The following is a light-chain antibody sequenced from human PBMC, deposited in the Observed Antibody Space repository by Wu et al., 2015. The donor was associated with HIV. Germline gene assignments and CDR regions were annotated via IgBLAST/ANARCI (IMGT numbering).Light chain of an antibody. J-gene: IGKJ4*01. CDR2: GAS. V-gene: IGKV1-12*01. Sequence: DIQMTQSPSSLSASVGDRIIITCRASEGISDWLAWYQQKPGKAPNLLIHGASNLQSGVPSRFSGSGSGTEFTLTINTLQPEDFATYFCQQANSFPLTFGGGTKVEIK. CDR1: EGISDW. CDR3: QQANSFPLT.